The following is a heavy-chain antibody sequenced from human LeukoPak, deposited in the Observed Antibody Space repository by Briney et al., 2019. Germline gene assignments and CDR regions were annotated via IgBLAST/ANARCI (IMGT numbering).Heavy chain of an antibody. J-gene: IGHJ4*02. CDR3: ARGTYLGSYYYY. Sequence: RAGGSLRLSCAASGFTFDDCGMSWVRQPPGKGLEWVSGINWNGGSIGYADSVKGRFTISRDNAKNSLYLQMNSLRAEDTAVYYCARGTYLGSYYYYWGQGTLVTVSS. CDR2: INWNGGSI. CDR1: GFTFDDCG. D-gene: IGHD3-16*01. V-gene: IGHV3-20*04.